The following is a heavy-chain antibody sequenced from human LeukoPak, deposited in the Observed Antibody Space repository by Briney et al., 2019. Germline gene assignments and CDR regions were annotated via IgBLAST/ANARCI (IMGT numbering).Heavy chain of an antibody. V-gene: IGHV1-18*01. J-gene: IGHJ5*02. CDR3: ARLRFGLNWFDP. Sequence: ASVKVSCKASGYTFTSYGISWVRQAPGQGLEWMGWISAYNGNTNYAQKLQGRVTMTTDTSTSTAYMELRSLRSDDTAVCYCARLRFGLNWFDPWGQGTLVTVSS. CDR1: GYTFTSYG. D-gene: IGHD3/OR15-3a*01. CDR2: ISAYNGNT.